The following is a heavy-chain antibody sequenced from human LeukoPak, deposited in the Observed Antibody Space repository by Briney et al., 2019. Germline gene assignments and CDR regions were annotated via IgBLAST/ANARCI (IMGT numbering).Heavy chain of an antibody. V-gene: IGHV1-2*02. J-gene: IGHJ4*02. Sequence: GASVKVSCKASGYTFTGYYMHWVRQAPGQGLEWMGWINPNSGGTNYARKFQGRVTMTRDTSISTAYMELSRLRSDDTAVYYCARGSDYYYDSSGYYYFDYWGQGTLVTVSS. CDR3: ARGSDYYYDSSGYYYFDY. CDR1: GYTFTGYY. CDR2: INPNSGGT. D-gene: IGHD3-22*01.